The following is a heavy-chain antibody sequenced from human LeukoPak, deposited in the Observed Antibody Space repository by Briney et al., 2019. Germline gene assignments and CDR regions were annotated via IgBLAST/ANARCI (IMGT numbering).Heavy chain of an antibody. CDR1: GYMFTRYY. CDR3: ARDHSNEMCGGDCFASWFDP. CDR2: INPKDGAT. D-gene: IGHD2-21*02. J-gene: IGHJ5*02. V-gene: IGHV1-46*01. Sequence: ASVKVSCKASGYMFTRYYMHWVRQAPGQGLEWMGIINPKDGATDFAQRFQGRVTMTTDTSTSTVYMELSSLRSEDTAVYYCARDHSNEMCGGDCFASWFDPWGQGTLVTVSS.